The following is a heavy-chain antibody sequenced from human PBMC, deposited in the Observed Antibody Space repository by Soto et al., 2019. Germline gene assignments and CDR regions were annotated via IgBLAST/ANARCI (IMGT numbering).Heavy chain of an antibody. V-gene: IGHV4-34*01. D-gene: IGHD1-26*01. CDR3: ARHNVRGRTIAGAAEF. J-gene: IGHJ4*02. Sequence: KPSETLSLTCAVYGKSLSGYYWSWIRQPPGKALEWIGEINHSGNTNYNPSLKSRVTISVDTSKNQLFLNLSSVTAADTAMYYCARHNVRGRTIAGAAEFWGQGTLVTVSS. CDR2: INHSGNT. CDR1: GKSLSGYY.